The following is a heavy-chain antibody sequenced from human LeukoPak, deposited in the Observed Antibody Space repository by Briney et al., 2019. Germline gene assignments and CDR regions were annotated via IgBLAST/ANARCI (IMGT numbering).Heavy chain of an antibody. V-gene: IGHV1-2*02. CDR3: ARALRLGELSPTALLH. CDR1: GYTFTGYY. CDR2: INPNSGGT. D-gene: IGHD3-16*02. J-gene: IGHJ4*02. Sequence: GASVKVSCKASGYTFTGYYMHWVRQAPGQGLEWMGWINPNSGGTNYAQKFQGRVTMTRDTSISTAYMELSRLRSDDTAVYYCARALRLGELSPTALLHWGQGTLVTVSS.